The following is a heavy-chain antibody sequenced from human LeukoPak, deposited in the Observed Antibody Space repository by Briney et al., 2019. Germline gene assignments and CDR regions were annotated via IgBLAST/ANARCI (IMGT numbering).Heavy chain of an antibody. Sequence: GGSLRLSCAASGFTFSSYSMNWVRRAPGKGLEWVSSISSSSSYIYYADSVKGRFTISRDNAKNSLYLQMNSLRAEDTAVYYCARKGRDSSGHFDYWGQGTLVTVSS. D-gene: IGHD6-25*01. V-gene: IGHV3-21*01. CDR2: ISSSSSYI. J-gene: IGHJ4*02. CDR3: ARKGRDSSGHFDY. CDR1: GFTFSSYS.